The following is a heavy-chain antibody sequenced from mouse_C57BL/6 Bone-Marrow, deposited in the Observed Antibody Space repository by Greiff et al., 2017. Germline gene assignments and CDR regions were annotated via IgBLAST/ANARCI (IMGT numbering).Heavy chain of an antibody. CDR3: TTYYVAMDY. V-gene: IGHV14-4*01. D-gene: IGHD1-1*01. J-gene: IGHJ4*01. Sequence: EVQLQQSGAELARPGASVKLSCKASGYTFTSYGISWVKQRTGQGLAWIGWIDPENGDTESAPQFPGQATITADTSSTTASLQLSSLTSEDAAVYYCTTYYVAMDYWGQGTSVTVSS. CDR1: GYTFTSYG. CDR2: IDPENGDT.